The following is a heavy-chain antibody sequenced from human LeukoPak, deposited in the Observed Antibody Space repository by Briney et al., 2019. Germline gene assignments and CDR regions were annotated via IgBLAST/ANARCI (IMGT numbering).Heavy chain of an antibody. J-gene: IGHJ4*02. CDR2: IRYDGTKK. CDR3: AKDWRAYCGDDCYSYFDY. Sequence: GGSLRLSCAAPGFTFSSYEMNWVRQAPGKGLEWVTFIRYDGTKKYVDSVKGRFTISRDNSKNTLYLQMNSLRAEDTAVYYCAKDWRAYCGDDCYSYFDYWGQGTLVIVSS. D-gene: IGHD2-21*02. V-gene: IGHV3-30*02. CDR1: GFTFSSYE.